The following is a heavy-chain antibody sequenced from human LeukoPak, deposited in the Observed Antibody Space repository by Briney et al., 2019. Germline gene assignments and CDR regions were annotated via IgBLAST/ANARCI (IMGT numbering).Heavy chain of an antibody. V-gene: IGHV3-23*01. CDR2: ISGSGDSA. CDR1: GFIFSTYT. D-gene: IGHD3-16*02. Sequence: PGGSLRLSCIASGFIFSTYTMSWVRQAPGKGLEWVSGISGSGDSAYYVDSVRGRFTVSRDNSKNTLYLQINSLRAEDTAVYYCTRSLSDGGYWGQGTLVTVSS. J-gene: IGHJ1*01. CDR3: TRSLSDGGY.